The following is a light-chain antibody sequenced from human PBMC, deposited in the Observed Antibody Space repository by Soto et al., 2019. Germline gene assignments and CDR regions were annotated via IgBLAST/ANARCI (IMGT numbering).Light chain of an antibody. Sequence: DIVMTQSPDSLAVSLGERATINCKSSQSVLYSSNNKNYLAWYQQKPGQPPKLLIYWASTRESGVPDRFSGSGSGTDFTLTISSLQAEDVAGYYCQQYYRTPYTFGPGTKLEIK. CDR3: QQYYRTPYT. CDR1: QSVLYSSNNKNY. J-gene: IGKJ2*01. V-gene: IGKV4-1*01. CDR2: WAS.